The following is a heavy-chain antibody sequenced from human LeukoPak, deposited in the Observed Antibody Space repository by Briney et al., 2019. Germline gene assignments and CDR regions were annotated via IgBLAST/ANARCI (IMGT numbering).Heavy chain of an antibody. CDR3: ARDMIAARPNWFDP. V-gene: IGHV1-18*01. D-gene: IGHD6-6*01. J-gene: IGHJ5*02. Sequence: GASVKVSCTASGYSFTTYGISWVRQAPGQGLEWMGWISAYNGNRNYAQKLQGRVTMTTDTSTSTAYMELRSLRYDDTAVYYCARDMIAARPNWFDPWGQGTLVTVSS. CDR2: ISAYNGNR. CDR1: GYSFTTYG.